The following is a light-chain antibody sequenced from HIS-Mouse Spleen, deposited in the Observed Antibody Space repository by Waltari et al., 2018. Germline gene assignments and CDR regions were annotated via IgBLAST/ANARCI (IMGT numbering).Light chain of an antibody. CDR3: SSYTSSSTLV. CDR2: DVS. CDR1: SMDVGGYNY. J-gene: IGLJ2*01. Sequence: QSALTQPASVSGSPGQSITISCPGTSMDVGGYNYVSRYQPHPGKASKLMIYDVSNRPSGVSNRFSGSKSGNTASLTISGLQAEDEADYYCSSYTSSSTLVFGGGTKLTVL. V-gene: IGLV2-14*03.